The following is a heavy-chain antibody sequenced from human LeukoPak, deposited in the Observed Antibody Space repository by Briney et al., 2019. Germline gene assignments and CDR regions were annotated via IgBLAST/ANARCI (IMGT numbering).Heavy chain of an antibody. CDR1: GGSISSGSYY. D-gene: IGHD3-22*01. J-gene: IGHJ4*02. CDR2: IYTSGST. CDR3: ARSYYYDSSGYYYGSDY. V-gene: IGHV4-61*02. Sequence: SETLSLTCTVSGGSISSGSYYWSWIRQPAGKVLDWIGRIYTSGSTNYNPSLKSRVTISVDTSKNQFSLKLSSVTAADTAVYYCARSYYYDSSGYYYGSDYWGQGTLVTVSS.